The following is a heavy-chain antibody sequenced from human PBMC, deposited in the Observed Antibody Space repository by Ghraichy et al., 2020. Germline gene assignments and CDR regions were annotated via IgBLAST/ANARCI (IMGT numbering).Heavy chain of an antibody. V-gene: IGHV3-7*01. CDR1: GFTFSSYW. J-gene: IGHJ4*02. CDR2: IKQDGSEK. CDR3: ARDTTVTTPSFDY. Sequence: GESLNISCAASGFTFSSYWMSWVRQAPGKGLEWVANIKQDGSEKYYVDSVKGRFTISRDNAKNSLYLQMNSLRAEDTAVYYCARDTTVTTPSFDYWGQGTLVTVSS. D-gene: IGHD4-17*01.